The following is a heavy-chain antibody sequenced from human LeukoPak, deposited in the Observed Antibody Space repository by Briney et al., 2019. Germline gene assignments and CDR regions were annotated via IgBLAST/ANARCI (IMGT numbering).Heavy chain of an antibody. CDR2: INHSGST. D-gene: IGHD3-22*01. J-gene: IGHJ6*02. Sequence: SETLSLTCAVYGGSFSGYYWSWIRQPPGKGLEWIGEINHSGSTNYNPSLKSRVTISVDTSKNQFSLKLSSVTAADTAVYYCASLYYYDSSGYFFRPYYYGMDVWGQGTTVTVPS. CDR3: ASLYYYDSSGYFFRPYYYGMDV. V-gene: IGHV4-34*01. CDR1: GGSFSGYY.